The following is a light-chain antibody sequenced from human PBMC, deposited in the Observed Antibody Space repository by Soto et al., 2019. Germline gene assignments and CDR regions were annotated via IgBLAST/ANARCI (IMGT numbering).Light chain of an antibody. V-gene: IGLV1-47*01. J-gene: IGLJ3*02. Sequence: QSVLTQPPSASGTPGQRVTISCSGSSSNIGSTYVYWYQQLPGTAPKLLIYRNNQRPSRVPDRFSGSKSGTSASLAISGLRSEDEAHYYCAAWDASLSGWVFGGGTKVTVL. CDR1: SSNIGSTY. CDR3: AAWDASLSGWV. CDR2: RNN.